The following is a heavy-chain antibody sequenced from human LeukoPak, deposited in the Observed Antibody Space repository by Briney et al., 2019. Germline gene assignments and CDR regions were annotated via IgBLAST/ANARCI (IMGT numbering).Heavy chain of an antibody. D-gene: IGHD3-3*01. CDR1: GGSISSSSYY. CDR3: ARQWSGYPRYLDY. CDR2: IYYSGST. J-gene: IGHJ4*02. Sequence: SETLSLTCTVSGGSISSSSYYWGWIRQPPGKGLEWIGSIYYSGSTYYNPSLKSRVTISVDTSKNQFSLKLSSVTAADTAVYYCARQWSGYPRYLDYWGQGTLVTVSS. V-gene: IGHV4-39*01.